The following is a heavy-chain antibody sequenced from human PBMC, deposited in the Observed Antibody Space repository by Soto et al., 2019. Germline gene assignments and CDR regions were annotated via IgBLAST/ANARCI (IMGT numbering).Heavy chain of an antibody. V-gene: IGHV2-5*01. CDR3: AHILPVLEGYQSALDV. CDR2: SYWNDDK. CDR1: GFALSTSGVG. Sequence: QITLKESGPTLVKPTQTLTLTCTFSGFALSTSGVGVAWIRQTPGKALEWLALSYWNDDKRYSPSQKTRLTITKDTSTDQVVLTMSNMDTVDTATCFCAHILPVLEGYQSALDVLGQGTMFTVSS. D-gene: IGHD3-3*01. J-gene: IGHJ3*01.